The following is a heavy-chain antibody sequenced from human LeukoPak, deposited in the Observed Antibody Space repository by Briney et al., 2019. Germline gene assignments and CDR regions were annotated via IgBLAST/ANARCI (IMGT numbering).Heavy chain of an antibody. D-gene: IGHD3-22*01. CDR2: TSHDGSNK. V-gene: IGHV3-30*04. Sequence: GGSLRLSCAASGFTFSTYSMHWVRQAPGKGLEWVAATSHDGSNKNYADSVKGRFTISRDNSKNTLYLQMNSLRAEDTAVYYCARGGGIVVVTNVNYWGQGTVVTVSS. CDR1: GFTFSTYS. J-gene: IGHJ4*02. CDR3: ARGGGIVVVTNVNY.